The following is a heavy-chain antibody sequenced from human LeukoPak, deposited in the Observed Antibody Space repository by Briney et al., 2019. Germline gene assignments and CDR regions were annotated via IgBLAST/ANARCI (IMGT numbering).Heavy chain of an antibody. V-gene: IGHV3-21*01. CDR1: GFTFSSYS. Sequence: GGSLRLSCAASGFTFSSYSMNWVRQAPGKGLEWVSSISSSSSYIYYADSVKGRLTISRDNAKNSLYLQMNSLRAEDTAVYYCARASSSPRNAFDIWGQGTMVTVSS. CDR2: ISSSSSYI. CDR3: ARASSSPRNAFDI. D-gene: IGHD6-6*01. J-gene: IGHJ3*02.